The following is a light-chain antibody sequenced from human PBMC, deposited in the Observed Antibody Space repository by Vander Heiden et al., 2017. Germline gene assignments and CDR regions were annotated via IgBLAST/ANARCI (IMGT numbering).Light chain of an antibody. V-gene: IGLV3-21*02. CDR1: NIGDYS. J-gene: IGLJ1*01. Sequence: VLTQPPSVSVAPGQTASITCGGNNIGDYSVHWYQQSPERFSGSNSGNTATLTISRVDAGDEADYYCQVWDRSGDHPIYVFGTGTKVTVL. CDR3: QVWDRSGDHPIYV.